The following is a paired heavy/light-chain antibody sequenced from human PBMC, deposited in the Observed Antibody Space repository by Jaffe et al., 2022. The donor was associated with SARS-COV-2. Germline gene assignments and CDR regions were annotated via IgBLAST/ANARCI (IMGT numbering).Heavy chain of an antibody. D-gene: IGHD2-2*01. J-gene: IGHJ6*02. CDR3: AKSVRFQLLYRFDV. CDR1: GFSFSSYA. Sequence: EVQLLESGGGLEQPGGSLRLSCAASGFSFSSYAMSWVRQAPGKGLEWVSGISGSGDSTYYADSVKGRFTISRDNSKNTLYLRLNSLRAEDTAVYYCAKSVRFQLLYRFDVWGQGTTVTVSS. V-gene: IGHV3-23*01. CDR2: ISGSGDST.
Light chain of an antibody. V-gene: IGKV2-28*01. CDR2: LGS. J-gene: IGKJ4*01. CDR1: QSLLHSDGHNY. Sequence: DIVMTQSPLSLPVTPGEPASISCRSSQSLLHSDGHNYLDWYLQKPGQSPQLLIYLGSYRASGVPDRFTGSGSGTDFTLKISRVEAEDVGVYYCMQGLQIPHFGGGTKVEIK. CDR3: MQGLQIPH.